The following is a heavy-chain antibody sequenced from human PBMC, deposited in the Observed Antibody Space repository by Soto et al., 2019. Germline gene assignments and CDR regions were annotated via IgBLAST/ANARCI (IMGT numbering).Heavy chain of an antibody. CDR1: GGSISSYY. Sequence: SETLSLTCTVSGGSISSYYWSWIRQPPGKGLEWIGYIYYSGSTNYNPSLKSRVTISVDTSKNQFSLKLSSVTAADTAGDYRARGYCTNGVCYYMDVWGKGTTVTVSS. D-gene: IGHD2-8*01. CDR2: IYYSGST. CDR3: ARGYCTNGVCYYMDV. V-gene: IGHV4-59*01. J-gene: IGHJ6*03.